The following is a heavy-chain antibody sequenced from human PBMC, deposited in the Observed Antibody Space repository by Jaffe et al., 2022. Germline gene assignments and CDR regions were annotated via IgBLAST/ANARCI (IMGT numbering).Heavy chain of an antibody. CDR2: IYYSGST. CDR3: ARGQAGGYDLVDLDY. J-gene: IGHJ4*02. V-gene: IGHV4-59*01. CDR1: GGSISSYY. D-gene: IGHD5-12*01. Sequence: QVQLQESGPGLVKPSETLSLTCTVSGGSISSYYWSWIRQPPGKGLEWIGYIYYSGSTNYNPSLKSRVTISVDTSKNQFSLKLSSVTAADTAVYYCARGQAGGYDLVDLDYWGQGTLVTVSS.